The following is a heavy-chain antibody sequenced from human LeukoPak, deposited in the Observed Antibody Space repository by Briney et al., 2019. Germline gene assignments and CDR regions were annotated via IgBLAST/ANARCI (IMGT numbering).Heavy chain of an antibody. J-gene: IGHJ1*01. V-gene: IGHV5-51*01. CDR2: IYPGDSDT. CDR3: ARQAVPVAKYFQY. Sequence: HGESLKISCKGSGYTFTSYWIGWVRQMSGKGLEWMGIIYPGDSDTRYSPSFQGQVTISADKSISTAYLQWSSLKASDTAMYYCARQAVPVAKYFQYWGQGTLVTVSS. CDR1: GYTFTSYW. D-gene: IGHD2-2*01.